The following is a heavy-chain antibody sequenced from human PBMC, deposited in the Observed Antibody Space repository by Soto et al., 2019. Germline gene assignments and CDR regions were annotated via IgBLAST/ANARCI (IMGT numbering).Heavy chain of an antibody. J-gene: IGHJ4*02. CDR1: AFTFRDYA. Sequence: GGSLRLSCAASAFTFRDYAMSWVRQAPGKGLEWVSGISGGGGSTYYADSVKGRFTISRDNSKNTLYLQMNGLRAEDTAIYYCAKPRAAGHTSDWFFFDYWGQGTVVTVSS. CDR3: AKPRAAGHTSDWFFFDY. D-gene: IGHD6-19*01. V-gene: IGHV3-23*01. CDR2: ISGGGGST.